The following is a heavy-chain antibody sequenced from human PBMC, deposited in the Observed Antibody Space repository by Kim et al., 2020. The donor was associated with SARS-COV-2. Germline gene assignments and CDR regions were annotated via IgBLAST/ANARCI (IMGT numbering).Heavy chain of an antibody. Sequence: GGSLRLSCATSGFTFSRYWMNWVRQAPGKGLVWVASIDEHGGTTDYADSVKGRFTISRDNAENTLYLQMNSLTGEDTAVYYCARDVSGEDDHWGRGTLVTVPS. J-gene: IGHJ4*02. CDR2: IDEHGGTT. V-gene: IGHV3-74*01. CDR3: ARDVSGEDDH. D-gene: IGHD2-21*01. CDR1: GFTFSRYW.